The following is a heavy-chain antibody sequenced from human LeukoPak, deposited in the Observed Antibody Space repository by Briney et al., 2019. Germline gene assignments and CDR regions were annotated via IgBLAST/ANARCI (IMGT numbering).Heavy chain of an antibody. Sequence: GGSLRLSCAASGFTFSSYSMNWVRQAPGKGLEWVSYISSSSDTIYYADSVKGRFTISRDNAKSSLYLQMNSLRDEDTAVYYCARGKYYHEKHFDYWGQGTLVTVSS. V-gene: IGHV3-48*02. CDR2: ISSSSDTI. D-gene: IGHD2/OR15-2a*01. CDR1: GFTFSSYS. CDR3: ARGKYYHEKHFDY. J-gene: IGHJ4*02.